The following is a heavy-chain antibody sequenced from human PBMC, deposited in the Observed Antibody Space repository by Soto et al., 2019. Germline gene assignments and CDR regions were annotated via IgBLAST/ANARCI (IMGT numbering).Heavy chain of an antibody. CDR2: IRSKAYGGTT. CDR1: GFTFGDYA. Sequence: PGGSLRLSCTASGFTFGDYAMSWFRQAPGKGLEWVGFIRSKAYGGTTEYAASVKGRFTISRDDSKSIAYLQMNSLKTEDTAVYYCTRDVHYYDSSGYWPKFDYWGQGTLVTVSS. J-gene: IGHJ4*02. D-gene: IGHD3-22*01. V-gene: IGHV3-49*03. CDR3: TRDVHYYDSSGYWPKFDY.